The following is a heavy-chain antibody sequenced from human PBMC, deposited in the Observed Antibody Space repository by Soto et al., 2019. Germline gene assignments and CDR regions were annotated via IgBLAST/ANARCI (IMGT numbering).Heavy chain of an antibody. Sequence: GGSLRLSCAASGFTFSDYWMSWVRQAQGKGLEWVANIKQDASEIYYVDSVKGRFTISRDNAKNSLILIMKRLRAEDTAVYYCTRDWLAVAPVAERFQFDYWGQGTLVTVSS. CDR1: GFTFSDYW. J-gene: IGHJ4*02. CDR3: TRDWLAVAPVAERFQFDY. D-gene: IGHD2-2*01. CDR2: IKQDASEI. V-gene: IGHV3-7*01.